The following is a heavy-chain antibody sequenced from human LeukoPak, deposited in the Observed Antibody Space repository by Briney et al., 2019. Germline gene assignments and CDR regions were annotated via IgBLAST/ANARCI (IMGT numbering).Heavy chain of an antibody. V-gene: IGHV3-30*04. J-gene: IGHJ5*02. Sequence: GGSLRLSCAASGFTFRSYAMHWVRQAPGKGLEWVAVISYGGSYKSYADSVKGRFTISRDNSKNTLYVQMNSLRADDTAVYYCARASGMLTDYYDSSGYYYDNWFDPWGQGTLVTVSS. D-gene: IGHD3-22*01. CDR3: ARASGMLTDYYDSSGYYYDNWFDP. CDR2: ISYGGSYK. CDR1: GFTFRSYA.